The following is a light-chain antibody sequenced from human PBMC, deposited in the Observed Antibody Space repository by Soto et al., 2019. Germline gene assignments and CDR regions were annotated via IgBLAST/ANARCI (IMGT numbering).Light chain of an antibody. J-gene: IGKJ1*01. V-gene: IGKV1-5*03. Sequence: DIHMTQSPSTLSASVEDRVTITCRASQSISSWLAWYQQKPGKAPNLLIYKTSSLESGVPSRFSGSGSGTEFTLTISSLQPDDFATYYCQHYNDYSWTFGQGTKVEIK. CDR2: KTS. CDR3: QHYNDYSWT. CDR1: QSISSW.